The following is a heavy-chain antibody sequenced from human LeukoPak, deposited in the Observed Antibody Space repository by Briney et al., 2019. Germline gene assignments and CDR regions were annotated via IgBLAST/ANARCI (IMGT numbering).Heavy chain of an antibody. J-gene: IGHJ4*02. V-gene: IGHV3-30-3*01. CDR3: ARDLMVVVAATHDY. CDR1: GFTFSDYY. CDR2: ISNDGSKI. D-gene: IGHD2-15*01. Sequence: GSLRLSCAASGFTFSDYYISWIRQAPGKGLEWVTLISNDGSKIYYADSVKGRFTISRDNSKNTLYLQMNSLRAEDTAVYYCARDLMVVVAATHDYWGQGTLVTVSS.